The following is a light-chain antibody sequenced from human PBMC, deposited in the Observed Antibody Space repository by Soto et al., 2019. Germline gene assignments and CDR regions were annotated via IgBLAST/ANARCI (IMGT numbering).Light chain of an antibody. CDR2: DVS. Sequence: QSALTQPASVSGSPGQSITISCTGTSSDVGGYNYVSWYQQHPGKAPKLLIYDVSHRPTGVSNRFSGSKSVNTASLTIFGLQADDEAGYYCSLYTSSSTYVFGSGTKLAVL. J-gene: IGLJ1*01. V-gene: IGLV2-14*01. CDR3: SLYTSSSTYV. CDR1: SSDVGGYNY.